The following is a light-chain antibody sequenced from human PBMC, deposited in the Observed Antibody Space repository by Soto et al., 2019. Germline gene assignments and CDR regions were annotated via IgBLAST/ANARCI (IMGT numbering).Light chain of an antibody. CDR1: QSVNSN. V-gene: IGKV3-20*01. J-gene: IGKJ1*01. Sequence: EIVLKHSPATLSVSPGERATLSCRASQSVNSNLAWYQQKPGQAPRLLIYGASNRATGIPDRFSGSGSGTDFTLTISRLEPEDFAVYYCQQYGSSGTFGQGTKVDIK. CDR2: GAS. CDR3: QQYGSSGT.